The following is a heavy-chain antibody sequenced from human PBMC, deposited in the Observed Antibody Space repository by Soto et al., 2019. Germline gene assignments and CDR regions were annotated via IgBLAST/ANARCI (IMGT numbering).Heavy chain of an antibody. D-gene: IGHD1-1*01. V-gene: IGHV5-51*01. CDR3: ASQKTVIRGPLSSNWFDP. Sequence: PGESLKISCKGYGYTFTDYWIGWVRQMPGKGLELIGLIYPGHSDTRYSPSFQGRVTISADKSIISAFLQWSSLRASDTAMYYCASQKTVIRGPLSSNWFDPWGQGTLVTVSS. J-gene: IGHJ5*02. CDR2: IYPGHSDT. CDR1: GYTFTDYW.